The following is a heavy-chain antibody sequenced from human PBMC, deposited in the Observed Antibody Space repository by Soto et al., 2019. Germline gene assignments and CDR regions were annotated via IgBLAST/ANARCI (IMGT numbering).Heavy chain of an antibody. CDR1: GGTFNSYA. J-gene: IGHJ6*02. V-gene: IGHV1-69*11. CDR3: ASVLELRYSYGMDV. D-gene: IGHD1-7*01. Sequence: QVQLVQSGAEVKKPGSSVKVSCKASGGTFNSYAISWVRQAPGQGLEWMGGIIPILGTADYAQKFQGRVTITADESTSTAYMELSSLRSEDTAVYYCASVLELRYSYGMDVWGPGTTVTVSS. CDR2: IIPILGTA.